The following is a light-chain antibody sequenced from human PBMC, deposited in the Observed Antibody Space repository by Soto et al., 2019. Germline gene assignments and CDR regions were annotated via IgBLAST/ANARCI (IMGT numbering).Light chain of an antibody. J-gene: IGKJ5*01. V-gene: IGKV3-15*01. CDR1: QSIDIN. Sequence: EIRVTQSPATLSVYPPERATLSCRVSQSIDINLVWYQQKPGQSPRLLIFRASSRATGIPDRFSGSGSGTEFTLTISSFQSEDFAVQYCQQFPPLPPNSFGEGTRLE. CDR3: QQFPPLPPNS. CDR2: RAS.